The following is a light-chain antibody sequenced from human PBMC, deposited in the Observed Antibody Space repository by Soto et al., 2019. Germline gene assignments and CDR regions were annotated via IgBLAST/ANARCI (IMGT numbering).Light chain of an antibody. CDR2: GAS. CDR1: QSVSTSN. V-gene: IGKV3D-20*02. J-gene: IGKJ4*01. Sequence: IVLTQSPGTLSSSPGERATLSCRASQSVSTSNLAWYQQRPGQAPRLLIYGASRRATGIPDRFSGSGSGTDFTLTISRLEPEDLAVYYCQQRSNWPPLTFGGGTKVDIK. CDR3: QQRSNWPPLT.